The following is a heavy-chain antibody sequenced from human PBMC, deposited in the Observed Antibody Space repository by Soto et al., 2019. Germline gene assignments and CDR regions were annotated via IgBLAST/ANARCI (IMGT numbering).Heavy chain of an antibody. CDR3: ARESPMIANAFDI. V-gene: IGHV1-18*04. CDR2: ISAYNGNT. D-gene: IGHD3-22*01. CDR1: GYTFTSYG. Sequence: SLKVFCKASGYTFTSYGISWVRQAPGQGLEWMGWISAYNGNTNYAQKLQGRVTMTTDTSTSTAYMELRSLRSDDTAVYYCARESPMIANAFDIWGQGTMVTASS. J-gene: IGHJ3*02.